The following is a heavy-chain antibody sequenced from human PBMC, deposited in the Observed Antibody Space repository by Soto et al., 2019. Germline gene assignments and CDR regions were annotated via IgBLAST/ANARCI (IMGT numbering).Heavy chain of an antibody. D-gene: IGHD3-22*01. CDR2: IYYSGST. CDR3: ARSNNYYDSSGYPYYFDY. Sequence: SLTCTVSGGSISSSSYYWGWIRQPPGKGLEWIGSIYYSGSTYYNPSLKSRVTISVDTSKNQFSLKLSSVTAADTAVYYCARSNNYYDSSGYPYYFDYWGQGTLVTVSS. J-gene: IGHJ4*02. V-gene: IGHV4-39*01. CDR1: GGSISSSSYY.